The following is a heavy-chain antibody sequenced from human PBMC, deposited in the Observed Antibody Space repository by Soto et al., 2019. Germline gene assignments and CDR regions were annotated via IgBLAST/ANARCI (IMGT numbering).Heavy chain of an antibody. V-gene: IGHV4-31*03. CDR1: GGSISSGGYY. J-gene: IGHJ6*02. Sequence: QVQLQESGPGLVKPSQTLSLTCTVSGGSISSGGYYWSWIRQHPGKGLEWIGYIYYSGSTYYNPSLKSRLTISVDTSKNQFSLKLSSVTAADTAVYYCARERITMVRGLPANYYGMDVWGQGTTVTVSS. D-gene: IGHD3-10*01. CDR3: ARERITMVRGLPANYYGMDV. CDR2: IYYSGST.